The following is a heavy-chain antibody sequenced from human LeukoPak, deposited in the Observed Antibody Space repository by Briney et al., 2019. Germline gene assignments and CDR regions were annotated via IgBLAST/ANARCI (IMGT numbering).Heavy chain of an antibody. V-gene: IGHV4-39*01. J-gene: IGHJ6*02. Sequence: SETLSLTCTVSGGSISSSSYYWGWIRRPPGKGLEWIGSIYYSGSTYYNPSLKSRVTISVDTSKNQFSLKLSSVTAADTAVYYCARHLNYDFWSGLYYYYYYGMDVWGQGTTVTVSS. CDR1: GGSISSSSYY. CDR2: IYYSGST. D-gene: IGHD3-3*01. CDR3: ARHLNYDFWSGLYYYYYYGMDV.